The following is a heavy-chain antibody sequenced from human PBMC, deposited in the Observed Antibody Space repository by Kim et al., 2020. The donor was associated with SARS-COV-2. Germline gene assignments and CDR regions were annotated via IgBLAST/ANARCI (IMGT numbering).Heavy chain of an antibody. D-gene: IGHD2-15*01. V-gene: IGHV1-69*13. Sequence: SVKVSCKASGGTFSSYAISWVRQAPGQGLEWMGGIIPIFGTANYAQKFQGRVTITADESTSTAYMELSSLRSEDTAVYYCARGGGYCSGGSCYSASGWYGIYFDYWGQGTLVTVSS. CDR2: IIPIFGTA. CDR3: ARGGGYCSGGSCYSASGWYGIYFDY. CDR1: GGTFSSYA. J-gene: IGHJ4*02.